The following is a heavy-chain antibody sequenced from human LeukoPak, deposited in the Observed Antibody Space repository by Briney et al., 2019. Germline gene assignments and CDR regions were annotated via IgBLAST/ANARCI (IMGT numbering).Heavy chain of an antibody. CDR2: INHSGST. V-gene: IGHV4-34*01. CDR3: ARGGSYVDYIWGSYRYSGGATIDY. Sequence: SETLSLTCAVYGGSFSGYYWSWIRQPPGKGLEWIGEINHSGSTNYNPSLKSRVTISVDTSKNQFSLKLSSVTAADTAVYYCARGGSYVDYIWGSYRYSGGATIDYWGQGTLVTVSS. J-gene: IGHJ4*02. D-gene: IGHD3-16*02. CDR1: GGSFSGYY.